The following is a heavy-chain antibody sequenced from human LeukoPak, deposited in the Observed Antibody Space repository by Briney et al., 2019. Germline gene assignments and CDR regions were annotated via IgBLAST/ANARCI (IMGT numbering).Heavy chain of an antibody. CDR2: IYYTGST. J-gene: IGHJ4*02. Sequence: SETLSLTCTVSGGSIGSYYWSWIRQPPEKGLEWIGFIYYTGSTNYNSSLKSRVTISLDTSKNQFSLRLSSMTAADTAVYFCARCGYSYGTGYHFDSWGQGTLVTVSS. CDR1: GGSIGSYY. CDR3: ARCGYSYGTGYHFDS. V-gene: IGHV4-59*13. D-gene: IGHD5-18*01.